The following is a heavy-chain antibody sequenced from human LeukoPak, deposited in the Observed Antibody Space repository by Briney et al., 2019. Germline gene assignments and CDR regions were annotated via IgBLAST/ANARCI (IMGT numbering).Heavy chain of an antibody. V-gene: IGHV3-21*01. D-gene: IGHD6-13*01. Sequence: AGGSLRLSCAASGFTFSSYTLNWVRQAPRKGLEWVSSISSSSSYIYYADSVKGRFTISRDNAKNSLYLQMNSLRAEDTAVYYCARARGQQLSPFDYWGQGTLVTVSS. CDR1: GFTFSSYT. J-gene: IGHJ4*02. CDR3: ARARGQQLSPFDY. CDR2: ISSSSSYI.